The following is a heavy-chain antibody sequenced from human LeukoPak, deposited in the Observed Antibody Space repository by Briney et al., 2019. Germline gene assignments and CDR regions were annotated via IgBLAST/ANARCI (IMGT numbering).Heavy chain of an antibody. D-gene: IGHD3-10*01. J-gene: IGHJ5*02. V-gene: IGHV3-30*18. CDR1: GFTFSSYG. CDR2: ISYDGGNK. Sequence: PGRSLRLSCAASGFTFSSYGMHWVRQAPGKGLEWVAVISYDGGNKYYTDSVKGRFTISRDNSKNTLYLQMNSLRAEDTAVYYCAKAEDGSGALGFDPWGQGTLVTVSS. CDR3: AKAEDGSGALGFDP.